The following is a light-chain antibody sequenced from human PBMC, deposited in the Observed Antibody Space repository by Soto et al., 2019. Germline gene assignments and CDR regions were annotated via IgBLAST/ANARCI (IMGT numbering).Light chain of an antibody. CDR3: PSYGSSLGAVV. CDR1: SSNIGAGYD. CDR2: GNS. V-gene: IGLV1-40*01. Sequence: QSVLTQPPSVSGAPGQRVTISCTGSSSNIGAGYDVQWYQQLPGTAPKVLIYGNSNRPSGVPDRFSGSKSGTSASLAITGLQAEDAADYYCPSYGSSLGAVVFGGGTKLTVL. J-gene: IGLJ2*01.